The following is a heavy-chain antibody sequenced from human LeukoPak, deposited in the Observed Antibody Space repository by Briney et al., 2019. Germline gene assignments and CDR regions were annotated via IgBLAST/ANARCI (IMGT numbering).Heavy chain of an antibody. CDR1: GGSISSGSYY. CDR3: ARDLYYYDSSGYYLWGFDI. CDR2: IYTSGST. D-gene: IGHD3-22*01. Sequence: PSETLSLTCSVSGGSISSGSYYWRWLRQPAGKGLEWIGRIYTSGSTNYNPSLKSRVTISVDTSKNQFSLKLSSVTAADTAVYYCARDLYYYDSSGYYLWGFDIWGQGTMVTVSS. V-gene: IGHV4-61*02. J-gene: IGHJ3*02.